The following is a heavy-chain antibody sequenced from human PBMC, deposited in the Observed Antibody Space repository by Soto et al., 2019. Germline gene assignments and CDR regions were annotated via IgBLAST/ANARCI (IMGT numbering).Heavy chain of an antibody. D-gene: IGHD4-17*01. CDR2: IWYDANSK. CDR1: GFTFSSFG. CDR3: ARELNTVTTRDAFDI. J-gene: IGHJ3*02. Sequence: QVQLVESGGGVVQPGRSLRLSCAASGFTFSSFGMHWVRQAPGKGLEWVAVIWYDANSKYFADSVKGRFTISRDNSKNTLYLQMNSLRAEDTAVYYCARELNTVTTRDAFDIWGQGTMVTVSS. V-gene: IGHV3-33*01.